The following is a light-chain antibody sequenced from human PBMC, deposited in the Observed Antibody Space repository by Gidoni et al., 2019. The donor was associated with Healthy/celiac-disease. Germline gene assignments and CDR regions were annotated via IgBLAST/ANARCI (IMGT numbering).Light chain of an antibody. CDR3: QVWDSSSDHVV. CDR2: YDS. Sequence: SYVLTQPSSVSVAPGKTDRITCGGNNIGSKSVHWYQQKPGQAPVLVIYYDSDRPSGIPERFSGSNSGNTATLTISRVEAGDEADYYCQVWDSSSDHVVFGGGTKLTVL. CDR1: NIGSKS. V-gene: IGLV3-21*04. J-gene: IGLJ2*01.